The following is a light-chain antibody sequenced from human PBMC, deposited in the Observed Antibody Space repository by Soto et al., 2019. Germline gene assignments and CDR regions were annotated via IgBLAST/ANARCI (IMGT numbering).Light chain of an antibody. CDR3: QQYGGSPRT. J-gene: IGKJ1*01. Sequence: EIVLTQSPATLSLSPGAGAPLSCRASQSISSNFLAWYQQKRGQAPRLLIHGASNRATGIPDRFSGSGSGTDFTLTITRLEPEDFAVYYCQQYGGSPRTFGQGTKV. CDR2: GAS. V-gene: IGKV3-20*01. CDR1: QSISSNF.